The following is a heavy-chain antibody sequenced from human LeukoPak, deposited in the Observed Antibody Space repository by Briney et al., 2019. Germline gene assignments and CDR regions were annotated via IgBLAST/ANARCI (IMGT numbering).Heavy chain of an antibody. V-gene: IGHV3-53*01. Sequence: GRSLRLSCAASGLTISDTYVSWVRQAPGKGLEWVSMIYSAGTTSDADFVKGRFTITRDSSKNTVYLHMNSLRTEDTAVYYCAREGSGDDWGQGTLVTVSS. J-gene: IGHJ4*02. CDR3: AREGSGDD. CDR1: GLTISDTY. CDR2: IYSAGTT.